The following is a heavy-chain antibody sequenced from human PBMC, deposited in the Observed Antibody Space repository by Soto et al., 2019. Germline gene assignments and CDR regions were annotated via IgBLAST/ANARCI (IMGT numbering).Heavy chain of an antibody. CDR2: IYYSGST. D-gene: IGHD1-1*01. Sequence: LSLTCTVSGGSISSSSYYWGWIRQPPGKGLEWIGSIYYSGSTYYNPSLKSRVTISVDTSKNQFSLKLSSVTAADTAVYYCGRHTIAHLFDYWGQRTLVTVSS. J-gene: IGHJ4*01. CDR1: GGSISSSSYY. V-gene: IGHV4-39*01. CDR3: GRHTIAHLFDY.